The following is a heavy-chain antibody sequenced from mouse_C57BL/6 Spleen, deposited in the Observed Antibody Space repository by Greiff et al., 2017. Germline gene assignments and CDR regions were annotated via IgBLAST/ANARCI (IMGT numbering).Heavy chain of an antibody. D-gene: IGHD2-5*01. CDR3: ARESNSFAY. Sequence: EVKLVESGPGLVKPSQSLSLTCSVTGYSITSGYYWNWIRQFPGNKLEWMGYISYDGSNNYNPSLKNRISITRDTSKNQFFLKLNSVTTEDTATYYCARESNSFAYWGQGTLVTVSA. CDR1: GYSITSGYY. J-gene: IGHJ3*01. V-gene: IGHV3-6*01. CDR2: ISYDGSN.